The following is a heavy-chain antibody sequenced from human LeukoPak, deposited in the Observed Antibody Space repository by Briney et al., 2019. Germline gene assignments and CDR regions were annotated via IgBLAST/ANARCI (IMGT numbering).Heavy chain of an antibody. J-gene: IGHJ4*02. V-gene: IGHV3-33*06. CDR2: IWYDGSNK. Sequence: GRSLRLSCAASGFPFSSYGMHWVRQAPGKGLEWVAVIWYDGSNKYYADSVKGRFTISRDNSKNTLYLQMNSLRAEDTAVYYCAKDRGRDGYNYADYWGQGTLVTVSS. CDR3: AKDRGRDGYNYADY. D-gene: IGHD5-24*01. CDR1: GFPFSSYG.